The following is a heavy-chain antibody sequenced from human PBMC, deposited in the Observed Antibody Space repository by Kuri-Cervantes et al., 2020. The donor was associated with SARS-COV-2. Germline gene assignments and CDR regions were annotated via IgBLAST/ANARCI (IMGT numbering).Heavy chain of an antibody. J-gene: IGHJ4*02. D-gene: IGHD5-24*01. V-gene: IGHV2-70*04. CDR2: IDWDDDK. CDR1: GFSLNTTGNR. Sequence: SGPTLVKPTETLTVTCTFSGFSLNTTGNRVSWIRQTPGKALEWLARIDWDDDKFYSTSLKSRLIISKDTSKNQVVLTLTNVDPGDTGTDYCARMGDGYDFEYWGQGTVVTVSS. CDR3: ARMGDGYDFEY.